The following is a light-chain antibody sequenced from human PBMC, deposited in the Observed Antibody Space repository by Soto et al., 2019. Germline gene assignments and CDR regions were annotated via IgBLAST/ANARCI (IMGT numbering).Light chain of an antibody. J-gene: IGLJ3*02. CDR2: EVS. CDR1: SSDVGGYNY. CDR3: SSYAGSNNLV. V-gene: IGLV2-8*01. Sequence: QSALTQPPSASGSPGQSVTISCTGTSSDVGGYNYVSWYQQHPGKAPKLMIYEVSKRPSGDPDRFSGSKSGNTASLTVSGLQAEDEADYYCSSYAGSNNLVFGGGTKVTLL.